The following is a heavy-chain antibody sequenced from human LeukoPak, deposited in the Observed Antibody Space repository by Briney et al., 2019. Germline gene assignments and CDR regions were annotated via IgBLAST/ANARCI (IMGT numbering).Heavy chain of an antibody. J-gene: IGHJ4*02. V-gene: IGHV4-31*03. Sequence: PSQTLSLTCTVSGGSLSSGNYGWSWIRQHPGKGLEWIGYMYYRGSTYYNPSLKSRVTISVDTSKNQFSLKLSSVTATATAVYYCARSYGYGTNSDYWGQGTLVTVSS. D-gene: IGHD5-18*01. CDR3: ARSYGYGTNSDY. CDR2: MYYRGST. CDR1: GGSLSSGNYG.